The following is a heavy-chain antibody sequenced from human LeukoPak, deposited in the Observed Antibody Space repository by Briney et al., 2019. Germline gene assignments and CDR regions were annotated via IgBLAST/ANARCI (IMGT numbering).Heavy chain of an antibody. D-gene: IGHD4-17*01. CDR2: IYPGDSDT. Sequence: GESLKISCKGSGYSFTSYWIGWVRQMPGKGLEWMGIIYPGDSDTRYSPSFQGQVTISADKSISTAYLQWSSLKASDTAMYYCARGGDYGGYATAFDYWGQGTLVTVSS. CDR1: GYSFTSYW. V-gene: IGHV5-51*01. J-gene: IGHJ4*02. CDR3: ARGGDYGGYATAFDY.